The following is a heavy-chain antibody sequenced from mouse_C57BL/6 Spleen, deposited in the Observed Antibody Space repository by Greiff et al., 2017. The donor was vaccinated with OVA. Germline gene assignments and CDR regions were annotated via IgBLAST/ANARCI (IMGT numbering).Heavy chain of an antibody. CDR3: ARFYDGYYVDFDY. J-gene: IGHJ2*01. V-gene: IGHV1-72*01. CDR1: GYTFTSYW. D-gene: IGHD2-3*01. CDR2: IDPNSGGT. Sequence: QVQLQQPGAELVKPGASVKLSCKASGYTFTSYWMHWVKQRPGRGLEWIRRIDPNSGGTKYNEKFKSKATLTVDKPSSTAYMQLSSLTSEDSAVYYCARFYDGYYVDFDYWGQGTTLTVSS.